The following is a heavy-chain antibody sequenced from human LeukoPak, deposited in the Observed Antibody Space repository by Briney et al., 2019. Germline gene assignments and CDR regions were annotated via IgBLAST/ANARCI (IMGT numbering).Heavy chain of an antibody. D-gene: IGHD6-6*01. CDR1: GFSLSNARMG. J-gene: IGHJ5*02. V-gene: IGHV2-26*01. Sequence: SGPTLVKPTETLTLTCTVSGFSLSNARMGVSWIRQPPGKALEWLAHIFSNDEKSYSTSLKSRLTISKDTSKSQVVLTMTNMDPVGTATYYCARSLIAARPNWFDPWGQGTLVTVSS. CDR3: ARSLIAARPNWFDP. CDR2: IFSNDEK.